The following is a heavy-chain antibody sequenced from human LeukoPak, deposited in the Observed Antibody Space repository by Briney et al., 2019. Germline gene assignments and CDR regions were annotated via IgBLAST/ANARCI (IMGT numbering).Heavy chain of an antibody. CDR3: AKEKDNGYDEIY. V-gene: IGHV3-23*01. CDR1: GFPFISYA. D-gene: IGHD5-12*01. J-gene: IGHJ4*02. Sequence: GGSLRLSCAASGFPFISYAMSWVRQAPGKGLEWVSSISGSDFSTYYAGSVKGRFTISRDNSKNTLYLQMHSLRAEDTALYYCAKEKDNGYDEIYWGQGTLVTVSS. CDR2: ISGSDFST.